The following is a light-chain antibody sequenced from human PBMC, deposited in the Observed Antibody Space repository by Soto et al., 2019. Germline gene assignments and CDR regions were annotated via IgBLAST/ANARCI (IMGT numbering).Light chain of an antibody. CDR1: SSDVGGYNY. CDR2: EVS. V-gene: IGLV2-8*01. J-gene: IGLJ1*01. Sequence: QSVLTQPPSASGSPGQSVTISCTGTSSDVGGYNYVSWYQQHPGKAPKLMIYEVSKRPSGVPDRFSGSKSGNTASLTVSGLQAEDEADYYCSSYAGSTSCVFGTGTNVTVL. CDR3: SSYAGSTSCV.